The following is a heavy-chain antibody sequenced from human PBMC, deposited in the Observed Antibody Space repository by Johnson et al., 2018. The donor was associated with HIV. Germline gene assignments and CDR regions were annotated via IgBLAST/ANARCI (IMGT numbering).Heavy chain of an antibody. CDR1: GFTFSSYA. CDR3: AKDPAVVPPICFDV. V-gene: IGHV3-23*04. J-gene: IGHJ3*01. Sequence: VQLVESGGGVVQPGRSLRLSCAASGFTFSSYAMHWVRQAPGKGLEWVSSMSGSGAVTYYADSVKGRFTISRDYSKNRLFLQMNSLRAEDTAVYYCAKDPAVVPPICFDVWGQGTVVTVSS. CDR2: MSGSGAVT. D-gene: IGHD3-22*01.